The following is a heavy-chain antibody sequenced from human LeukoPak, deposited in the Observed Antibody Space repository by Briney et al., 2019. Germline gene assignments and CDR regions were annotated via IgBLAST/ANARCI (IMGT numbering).Heavy chain of an antibody. D-gene: IGHD2-15*01. V-gene: IGHV1-8*01. J-gene: IGHJ4*02. CDR1: GYTFTNYD. CDR3: ARRDCDGGGCFEFLSLAFDS. Sequence: ASVKVSCKTSGYTFTNYDINWVRQTAGQGLEWMGWMNPNSGNTGYAQKLQGRVTMTRNTSIMTAYMELTSLTFEDTAVYYCARRDCDGGGCFEFLSLAFDSWGQGSLVTASS. CDR2: MNPNSGNT.